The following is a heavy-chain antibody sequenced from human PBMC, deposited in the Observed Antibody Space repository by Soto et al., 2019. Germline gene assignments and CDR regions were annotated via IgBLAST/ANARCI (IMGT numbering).Heavy chain of an antibody. D-gene: IGHD5-18*01. Sequence: ASVKVSCKASGGTFTSYYMHWVRQAPGQGLEWMGIINPSGGSTSYAQKFQGRVTMTRDTSTSTVYMELSSLRSEDTAVYYCARVYPSDTRYGYVGNNWFDPWGQGTPVTVSS. CDR1: GGTFTSYY. J-gene: IGHJ5*02. CDR2: INPSGGST. CDR3: ARVYPSDTRYGYVGNNWFDP. V-gene: IGHV1-46*03.